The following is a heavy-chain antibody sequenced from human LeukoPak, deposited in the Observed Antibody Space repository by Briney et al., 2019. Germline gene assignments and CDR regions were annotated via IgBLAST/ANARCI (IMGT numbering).Heavy chain of an antibody. Sequence: SVKVSCKASGGTFSSYAISWVRQAPGQGLEWMGGVIPIFGTANYAQKFQGRVTITADKSTSTAYMELSSLRSEDTAVYYCARADSVDTAMVAYYNYYGMDVWGKGTTVTVSS. CDR2: VIPIFGTA. D-gene: IGHD5-18*01. CDR3: ARADSVDTAMVAYYNYYGMDV. V-gene: IGHV1-69*06. J-gene: IGHJ6*04. CDR1: GGTFSSYA.